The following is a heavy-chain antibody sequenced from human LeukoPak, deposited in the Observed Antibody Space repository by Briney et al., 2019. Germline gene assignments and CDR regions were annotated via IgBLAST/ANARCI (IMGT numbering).Heavy chain of an antibody. V-gene: IGHV3-23*01. CDR1: GFTFSDYA. CDR3: ATLTGYYNVAVDY. D-gene: IGHD3-9*01. CDR2: IRSSSTVT. Sequence: QPGGSLRLSCAASGFTFSDYAMTWVRQPPGKGLEWVSLIRSSSTVTYFADSVKGRFTVSRDNSKNSLYLQMNSLRAEDTAVYYCATLTGYYNVAVDYWGQGTLVTVSS. J-gene: IGHJ4*02.